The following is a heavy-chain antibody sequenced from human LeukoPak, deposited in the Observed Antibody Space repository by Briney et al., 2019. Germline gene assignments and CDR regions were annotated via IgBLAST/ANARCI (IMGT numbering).Heavy chain of an antibody. CDR1: GGSISSSNDY. D-gene: IGHD1-26*01. V-gene: IGHV4-39*07. CDR2: IYHSGST. J-gene: IGHJ5*02. Sequence: PSETLSLTCSVSGGSISSSNDYWGWIRQPPGKGLEWIGSIYHSGSTYYNPSLKSRVTISVDTSKNQFSLKLSSVTAADTAVYYCAPTTRARQGANWFDPWGQGTLVTVSS. CDR3: APTTRARQGANWFDP.